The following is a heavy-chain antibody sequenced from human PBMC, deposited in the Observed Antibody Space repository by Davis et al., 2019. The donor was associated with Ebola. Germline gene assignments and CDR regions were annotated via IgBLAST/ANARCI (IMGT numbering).Heavy chain of an antibody. D-gene: IGHD1-26*01. V-gene: IGHV3-13*01. Sequence: AGSLTLSCAVSGFTSTSYDMHWVRPATGKGLEWVSAIGTAGDTYYPGSVKGRFTISRENAKNSLYLQMNSLRAGDTAVYYCARARIGGSYFDYWGQGTLVTVSS. CDR3: ARARIGGSYFDY. CDR2: IGTAGDT. J-gene: IGHJ4*02. CDR1: GFTSTSYD.